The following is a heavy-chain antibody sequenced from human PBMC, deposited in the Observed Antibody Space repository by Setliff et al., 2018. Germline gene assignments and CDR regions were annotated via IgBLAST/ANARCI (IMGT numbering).Heavy chain of an antibody. V-gene: IGHV3-30*02. D-gene: IGHD3-3*01. Sequence: PGESLKISCAASGFTFSSYGMYWVRQAPGKGLEWVAVIWYDGSKKYNADSVKGRLTISRDNSNNTLYLQMNSLRAEDMAVYYCATWTGYSIDYWGQGTLVTVSS. CDR2: IWYDGSKK. CDR1: GFTFSSYG. J-gene: IGHJ4*02. CDR3: ATWTGYSIDY.